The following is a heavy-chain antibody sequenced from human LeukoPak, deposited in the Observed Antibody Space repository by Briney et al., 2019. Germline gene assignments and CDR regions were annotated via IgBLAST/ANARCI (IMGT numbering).Heavy chain of an antibody. CDR1: GFTFSSFW. J-gene: IGHJ4*02. Sequence: GGSLRLSCEASGFTFSSFWMHWVRQAPGKGLVWVARIKGDGITTNYADPTKGRFTVSRDNAKNTVYLQMNSLRAEDTAVYYCAKDLHEIAADYWGQGTLVTVSS. CDR3: AKDLHEIAADY. V-gene: IGHV3-74*01. D-gene: IGHD2-21*01. CDR2: IKGDGITT.